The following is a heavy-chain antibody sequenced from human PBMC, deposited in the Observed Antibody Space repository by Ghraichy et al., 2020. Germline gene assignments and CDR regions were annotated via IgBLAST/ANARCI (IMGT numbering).Heavy chain of an antibody. CDR2: LNPKNGNT. CDR1: GYTFANHD. D-gene: IGHD1-1*01. Sequence: ASVKVSCKASGYTFANHDINWVRQAPGQGLEWMGWLNPKNGNTGYAPKFQDRITMTTDTSINSAYMEVSSLTSEDTAVYYCAKGPRGWNVDSGMDVWGQGTTVTVSS. CDR3: AKGPRGWNVDSGMDV. V-gene: IGHV1-8*01. J-gene: IGHJ6*02.